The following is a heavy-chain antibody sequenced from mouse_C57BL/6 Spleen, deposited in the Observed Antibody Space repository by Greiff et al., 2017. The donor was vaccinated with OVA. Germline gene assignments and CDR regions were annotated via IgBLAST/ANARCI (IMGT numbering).Heavy chain of an antibody. CDR2: ISDGGSYT. V-gene: IGHV5-4*01. CDR1: GFTFSSYA. J-gene: IGHJ3*01. CDR3: ARESYDYDGVRFAY. D-gene: IGHD2-4*01. Sequence: EVQLVESGGGLVKPGGSLKLSCAASGFTFSSYAMSWVRQTPEKRLEWVATISDGGSYTYYPDNVKGRFTISTANAKNNLYLQMSHLKSEDTAMYYCARESYDYDGVRFAYWGQGTLVTVSA.